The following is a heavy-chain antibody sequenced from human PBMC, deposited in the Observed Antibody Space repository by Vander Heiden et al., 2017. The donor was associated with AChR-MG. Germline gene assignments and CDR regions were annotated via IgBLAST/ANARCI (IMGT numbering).Heavy chain of an antibody. V-gene: IGHV4-39*01. J-gene: IGHJ4*02. CDR1: GPISTSASYY. CDR3: VRHDGVVVRPFDY. Sequence: QVQLEESGPGLVAPSETLSLTCAGGPISTSASYYWGWIRQPPGKGLEYIGSVYRDGRTYYNPSLKGRVDITVDTSKNHFFLSLNSTTAADTAVYYCVRHDGVVVRPFDYWGQGKLVTVSS. CDR2: VYRDGRT. D-gene: IGHD3-3*01.